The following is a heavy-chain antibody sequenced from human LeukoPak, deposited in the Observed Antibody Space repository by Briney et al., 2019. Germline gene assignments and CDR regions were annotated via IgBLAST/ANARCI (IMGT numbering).Heavy chain of an antibody. V-gene: IGHV4-59*01. D-gene: IGHD4-17*01. CDR2: IYHSGST. CDR3: AREGTMTTPDY. J-gene: IGHJ4*02. CDR1: GGSISSYY. Sequence: SETLSLTCTVSGGSISSYYWRWIRQPPGKGLEWIGYIYHSGSTNYNPSLKSGVTITVQTSKNQFSRRSSAVTSADTAVYYCAREGTMTTPDYWGERTLVTVSS.